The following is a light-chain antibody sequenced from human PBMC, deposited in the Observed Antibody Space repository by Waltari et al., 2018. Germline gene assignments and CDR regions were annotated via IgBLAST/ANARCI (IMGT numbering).Light chain of an antibody. CDR1: QSVSTW. J-gene: IGKJ1*01. Sequence: DIQMTQSPSTLSAFVGDRVTNLCRASQSVSTWLAWFQQKPGKAPKLVVYKASTIESGVPSRFSGRGSGTEFTLTISSLQPDDFATYYCQQYNSRSPWTFGQGTKVEIK. CDR3: QQYNSRSPWT. CDR2: KAS. V-gene: IGKV1-5*03.